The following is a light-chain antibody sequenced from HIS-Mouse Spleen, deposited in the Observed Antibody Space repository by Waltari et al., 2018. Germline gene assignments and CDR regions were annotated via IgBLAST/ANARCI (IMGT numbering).Light chain of an antibody. V-gene: IGLV2-14*03. CDR1: SSDVGGYNY. CDR3: SSYTSSSFNVV. CDR2: DVS. J-gene: IGLJ2*01. Sequence: QSALTQPASVSGSPGQSITISCTGTSSDVGGYNYVSWYQQHPGKAPKLMIYDVSNRPPGVSNRFSGSKSGNTASLTISGLQAEDGADYYCSSYTSSSFNVVFGGGSKLTVL.